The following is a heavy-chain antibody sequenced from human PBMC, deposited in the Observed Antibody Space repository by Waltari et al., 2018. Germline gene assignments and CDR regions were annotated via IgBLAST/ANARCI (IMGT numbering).Heavy chain of an antibody. D-gene: IGHD5-12*01. J-gene: IGHJ4*02. CDR1: GESFSDSY. Sequence: QVQLQQWGAGLLKPSETLSLSCAVYGESFSDSYWTWIRQPPGKGLEWIGQVNHGGSTNYNPSLKSRLTISGDTSKNQFSLKLSSVTAADTAVYYCARRYSGASVDYWGQGILVTVSS. CDR3: ARRYSGASVDY. V-gene: IGHV4-34*02. CDR2: VNHGGST.